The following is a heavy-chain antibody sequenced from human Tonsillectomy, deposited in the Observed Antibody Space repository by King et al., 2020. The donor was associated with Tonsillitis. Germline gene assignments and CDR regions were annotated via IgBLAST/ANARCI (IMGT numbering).Heavy chain of an antibody. Sequence: VQLVESGGGLVQPGGSLRLSCVASGFIFSSNAMSWVRQAPGKGLEWVSGMSGSGGTIYYADFVKGRFTISRDNSKNTLFVQMNSLRAEDTAVYYCAKGGMTTVTTKAFDVWGQGTMVTVSS. J-gene: IGHJ3*01. V-gene: IGHV3-23*04. D-gene: IGHD4-17*01. CDR1: GFIFSSNA. CDR2: MSGSGGTI. CDR3: AKGGMTTVTTKAFDV.